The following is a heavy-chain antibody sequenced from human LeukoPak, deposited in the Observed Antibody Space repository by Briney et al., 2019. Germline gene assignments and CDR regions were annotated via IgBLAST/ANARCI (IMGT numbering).Heavy chain of an antibody. CDR3: AKDFYYYDSSGSPEDY. Sequence: GGSLRLSCAASGFTFSSYGMHWVRQAPGKGLEWVAVIWYDGSNKYYADSVKGRFTISRDNSKNTLYLQMNSLRAEDTAVYYCAKDFYYYDSSGSPEDYWGQGTLVTVSS. J-gene: IGHJ4*02. V-gene: IGHV3-33*06. D-gene: IGHD3-22*01. CDR1: GFTFSSYG. CDR2: IWYDGSNK.